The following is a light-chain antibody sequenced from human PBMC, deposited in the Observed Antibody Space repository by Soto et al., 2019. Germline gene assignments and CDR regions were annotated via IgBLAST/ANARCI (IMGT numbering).Light chain of an antibody. J-gene: IGKJ1*01. CDR2: LAS. CDR3: MQALQTPRT. V-gene: IGKV2-28*01. Sequence: EIVMTQSPLSLTVTPGERASISCKSSQSLQHNNGNTLLDWYMQKPGQSPQLLIYLASRRAPGAPDRVSGSGSGTDFTLRISTVEADDAAIYYCMQALQTPRTFGQGTKLEI. CDR1: QSLQHNNGNTL.